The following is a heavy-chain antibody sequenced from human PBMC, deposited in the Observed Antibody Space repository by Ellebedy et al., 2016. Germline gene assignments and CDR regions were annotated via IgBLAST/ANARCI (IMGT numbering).Heavy chain of an antibody. J-gene: IGHJ4*02. Sequence: GESLKISXAASGFTFSDAAMNWVRQAPGKGLQWVSTISGGGDGTYYPDSVKGRFTISRDNSKNMLYLEMNSLAGEDTAVYYCARRGTNWGAFDFWGQGTLVTVSS. V-gene: IGHV3-23*01. CDR1: GFTFSDAA. CDR2: ISGGGDGT. CDR3: ARRGTNWGAFDF. D-gene: IGHD7-27*01.